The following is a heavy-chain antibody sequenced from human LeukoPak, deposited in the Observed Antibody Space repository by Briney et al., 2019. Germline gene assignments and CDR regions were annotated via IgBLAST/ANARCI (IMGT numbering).Heavy chain of an antibody. CDR2: IYYSGST. D-gene: IGHD2-15*01. Sequence: SETLSLTCTVSGGSISSYYWSWIRQPPGKGLEWIGYIYYSGSTYYNPSLKSRVTISVDTSKNQFSLKLSSVTAADTAVYYCARAWGSLWGQGTLVTVSS. CDR1: GGSISSYY. V-gene: IGHV4-59*08. CDR3: ARAWGSL. J-gene: IGHJ4*02.